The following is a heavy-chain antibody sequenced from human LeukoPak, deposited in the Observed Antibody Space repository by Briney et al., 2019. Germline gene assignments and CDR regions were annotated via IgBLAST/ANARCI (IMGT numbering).Heavy chain of an antibody. CDR2: INHSGST. V-gene: IGHV4-34*01. J-gene: IGHJ6*03. D-gene: IGHD1-1*01. Sequence: SETLSLTCTVSGGSISSYYWSWIRQPPGKGLEWIGEINHSGSTNYNPSLKSRVTISVDTSKNQFSLKLSSVTAADTAVYYCARGYRYYYYYYMDVWGKGTTVTVSS. CDR3: ARGYRYYYYYYMDV. CDR1: GGSISSYY.